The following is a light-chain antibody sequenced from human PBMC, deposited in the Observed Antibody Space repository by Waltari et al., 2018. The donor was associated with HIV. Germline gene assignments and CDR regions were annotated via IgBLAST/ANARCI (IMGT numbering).Light chain of an antibody. CDR1: SNNVGFQG. CDR3: SAWDSSLNVWM. V-gene: IGLV10-54*04. J-gene: IGLJ3*02. CDR2: RNN. Sequence: QAGLTKKQSVSKALRQTATLTCTGNSNNVGFQGAAWLQQHQGHPPRLLSYRNNNRPSGISERFSASRSGNTASLTITGLQPEDEADYYCSAWDSSLNVWMFGGGTKVTVL.